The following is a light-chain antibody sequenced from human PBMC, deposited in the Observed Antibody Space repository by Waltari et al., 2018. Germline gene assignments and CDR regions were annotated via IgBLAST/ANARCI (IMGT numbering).Light chain of an antibody. CDR3: MQALQTPLT. V-gene: IGKV2-28*01. Sequence: DIVMTQSPLSLPVTPGEPASTSCRSSQSLLHSNGYNYSDWYLQKPGQSPQLLIYLGASGASGVPDRFSGSGSGTDCTLKISRVEAEDVGVFYCMQALQTPLTFGGGTKVEMK. J-gene: IGKJ4*01. CDR1: QSLLHSNGYNY. CDR2: LGA.